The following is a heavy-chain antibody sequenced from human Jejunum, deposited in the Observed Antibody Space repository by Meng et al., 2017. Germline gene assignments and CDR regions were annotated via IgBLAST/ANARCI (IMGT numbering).Heavy chain of an antibody. CDR2: VWPSGAT. D-gene: IGHD1-14*01. Sequence: QVQLQESGPGLVKPSGTLFLTCTVSGVSTTAPFYWTWIRQAPGKGLEWIGEVWPSGATYYNPSLSSRITISIDTSNNQFSLEVAFLTAADTAVYYCARAIRERYFDSWGQGTLVTVSS. J-gene: IGHJ4*02. CDR3: ARAIRERYFDS. CDR1: GVSTTAPFY. V-gene: IGHV4-4*02.